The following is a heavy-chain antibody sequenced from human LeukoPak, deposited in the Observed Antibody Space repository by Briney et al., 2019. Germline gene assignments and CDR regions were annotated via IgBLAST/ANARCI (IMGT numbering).Heavy chain of an antibody. J-gene: IGHJ6*03. CDR2: ISAYNGNT. V-gene: IGHV1-18*01. CDR1: GYTFTSYG. D-gene: IGHD2-15*01. Sequence: GASVKVSCKASGYTFTSYGISWVRQAPGQGLEWMGWISAYNGNTNYAQKLKGRVTMTTDTATSTAYMELRSLRSDDTAVYYCARADCSGGSCYSAYYYYMDVWGKGTTVTVSS. CDR3: ARADCSGGSCYSAYYYYMDV.